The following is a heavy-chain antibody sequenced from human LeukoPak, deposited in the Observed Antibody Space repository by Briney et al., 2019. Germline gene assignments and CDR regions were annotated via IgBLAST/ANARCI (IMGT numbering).Heavy chain of an antibody. CDR3: AKFSLPIVVVPAADYFDY. J-gene: IGHJ4*02. V-gene: IGHV3-23*01. CDR1: GFTFSSYW. Sequence: GGSLRLSCAASGFTFSSYWMSWVRQAPGKGLEWVSAISGSGGSTYYADSVKGRFTISRDNSKNTLYLQMNSLRAEDTAVYYCAKFSLPIVVVPAADYFDYWGQGTLVTVSS. CDR2: ISGSGGST. D-gene: IGHD2-2*01.